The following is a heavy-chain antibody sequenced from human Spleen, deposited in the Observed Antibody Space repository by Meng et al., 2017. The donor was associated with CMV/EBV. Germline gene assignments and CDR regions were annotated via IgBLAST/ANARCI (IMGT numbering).Heavy chain of an antibody. V-gene: IGHV1-69*05. CDR2: IIPIFGTA. CDR1: GGTFSSYA. J-gene: IGHJ4*02. D-gene: IGHD2/OR15-2a*01. Sequence: SVKVSCKASGGTFSSYAISWVRQAPGQGLEWMGGIIPIFGTANYAQKFQGRVTITTDESTSTAYMELSSLRSEDTAVYYWSRGPEYSRENYFDYWGQGTLVTVSS. CDR3: SRGPEYSRENYFDY.